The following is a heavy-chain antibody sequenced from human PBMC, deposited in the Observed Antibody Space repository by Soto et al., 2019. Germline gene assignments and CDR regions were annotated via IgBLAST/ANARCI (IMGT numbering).Heavy chain of an antibody. V-gene: IGHV3-53*01. CDR3: ATWHLREHAYDI. CDR1: GFTVSGKKY. J-gene: IGHJ3*02. Sequence: HLGGSLRLSCAAFGFTVSGKKYVAWVRQAPGKGLEWVSALYDLDGTYYADSVKGRFTASSDSSRTTVYLQMNDLRPDDTAVYSCATWHLREHAYDIWGQGTTVTVSS. D-gene: IGHD3-10*01. CDR2: LYDLDGT.